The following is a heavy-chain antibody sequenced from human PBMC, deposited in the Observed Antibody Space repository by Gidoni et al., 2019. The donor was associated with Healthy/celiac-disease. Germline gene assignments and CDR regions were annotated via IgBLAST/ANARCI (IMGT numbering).Heavy chain of an antibody. J-gene: IGHJ4*02. CDR3: AKSFESSGFDY. Sequence: QVQLVESGGGVVQPGRSLRLSCAASGFTFSSYGMHWVRQAPGKGLEWVAVISYDGSNKYYADSVKGRFTISRDNSKNTLYLQMNSLRAEDTAVYYCAKSFESSGFDYWGQGTLVTVSS. V-gene: IGHV3-30*18. D-gene: IGHD3-22*01. CDR2: ISYDGSNK. CDR1: GFTFSSYG.